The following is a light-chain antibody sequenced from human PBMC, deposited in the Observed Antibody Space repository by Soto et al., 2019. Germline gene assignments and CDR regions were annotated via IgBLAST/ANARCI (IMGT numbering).Light chain of an antibody. Sequence: EIVLTQSPVTLSWSPRERATLSCKASQSLSSIYLAWYQQQPGQAPRVLIYGASSSATGIPDRFSGSGSGTDFTLTISRLEPEDCAVYYCQQYGRSPLTFGGGTKVDIK. J-gene: IGKJ4*01. CDR3: QQYGRSPLT. V-gene: IGKV3-20*01. CDR1: QSLSSIY. CDR2: GAS.